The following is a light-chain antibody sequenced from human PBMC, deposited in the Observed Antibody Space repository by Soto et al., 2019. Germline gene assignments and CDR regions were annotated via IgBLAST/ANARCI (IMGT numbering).Light chain of an antibody. CDR1: SSDVGTYKY. J-gene: IGLJ2*01. CDR3: SSYTSRSTPV. CDR2: EVS. V-gene: IGLV2-14*01. Sequence: QSALTQPASVSGSPGQSITISCTGTSSDVGTYKYVSWYQQLPGKAPKLMIYEVSNRPSGVSNRFSGSKSGSTASLTISELQAEDEADYYCSSYTSRSTPVFGGGTKLTVL.